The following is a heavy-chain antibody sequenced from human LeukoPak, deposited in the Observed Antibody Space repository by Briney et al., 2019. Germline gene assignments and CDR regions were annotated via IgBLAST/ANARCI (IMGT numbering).Heavy chain of an antibody. CDR2: IIPIFGTA. D-gene: IGHD6-13*01. Sequence: ASVKVSCKASGGTFSSYAISWVRQAPGQGLEWMGGIIPIFGTANYAQKFQGRVTITADESTSTAYMKLSSLRSEVTAVYYCARSSSSWFNWFDPWGQGTLVTVSS. CDR3: ARSSSSWFNWFDP. V-gene: IGHV1-69*13. J-gene: IGHJ5*02. CDR1: GGTFSSYA.